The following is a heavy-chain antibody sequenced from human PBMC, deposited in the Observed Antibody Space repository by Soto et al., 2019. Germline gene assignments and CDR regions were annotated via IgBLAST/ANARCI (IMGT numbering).Heavy chain of an antibody. D-gene: IGHD3-3*02. CDR3: AGAPGRAGISLFAN. CDR1: EFTFRNYG. CDR2: IAVDGFNQ. Sequence: GGPLRLSCASSEFTFRNYGRQWVRQVPGKGLEWVALIAVDGFNQYDGKSVEGRFAMSRDNSKNALYLQMDSLRPEDSAMYFCAGAPGRAGISLFANWAEGTLVTVSS. V-gene: IGHV3-30*03. J-gene: IGHJ4*02.